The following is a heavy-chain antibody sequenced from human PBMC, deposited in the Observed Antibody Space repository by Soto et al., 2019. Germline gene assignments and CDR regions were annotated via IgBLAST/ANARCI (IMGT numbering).Heavy chain of an antibody. J-gene: IGHJ3*02. CDR1: GFTFSGKKY. CDR3: ATWLLREHAFDI. V-gene: IGHV3-53*01. CDR2: LYSTDGT. D-gene: IGHD2-15*01. Sequence: LRLSCAASGFTFSGKKYLTWVRQAPGKGLEWVSALYSTDGTFYADSVKGRFTISKDNSKNTFYLQLNSLRPDDTAVYYCATWLLREHAFDIWGLGTMVTVSS.